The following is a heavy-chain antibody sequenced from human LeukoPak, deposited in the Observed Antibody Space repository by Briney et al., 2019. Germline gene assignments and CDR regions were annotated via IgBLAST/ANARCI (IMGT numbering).Heavy chain of an antibody. CDR1: GYTFTSYX. V-gene: IGHV1-8*01. CDR2: XXXXXGNT. J-gene: IGHJ5*02. CDR3: ARGPNKYDGGNSGSAWFDP. Sequence: ASVKVSCKASGYTFTSYXIXXVXXXXXXXXXXXXXXXXXXGNTGYAQKFQGRVTMTRNTSISTAYLELSSLTSEDTAVYYCARGPNKYDGGNSGSAWFDPWGQGSLVTVSS. D-gene: IGHD4-23*01.